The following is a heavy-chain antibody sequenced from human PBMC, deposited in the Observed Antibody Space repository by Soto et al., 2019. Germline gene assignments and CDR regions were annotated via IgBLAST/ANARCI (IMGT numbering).Heavy chain of an antibody. J-gene: IGHJ4*02. CDR3: ASGASRWYPYFFDS. Sequence: QAQVVQSGAEVRKPGSSVKLSCKASEGTFNSYAIAWVRRAPGQGLEWMGGIIPYYNTLNYAQKFQDRVTITADDSTNTVYVELSSLRSDDTAVYFCASGASRWYPYFFDSWAQGTLVTVSS. CDR2: IIPYYNTL. CDR1: EGTFNSYA. D-gene: IGHD6-13*01. V-gene: IGHV1-69*01.